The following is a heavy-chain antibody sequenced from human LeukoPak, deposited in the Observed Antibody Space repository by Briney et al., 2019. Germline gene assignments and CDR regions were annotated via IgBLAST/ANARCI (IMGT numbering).Heavy chain of an antibody. CDR3: AKTKVYYQYYLDG. CDR1: GGSLSSYY. J-gene: IGHJ6*03. V-gene: IGHV4-59*01. Sequence: SETLSLTCTVSGGSLSSYYWSWIRQPPGKGLEWIGYIYYSGSTNYNPSLKSRVTISVDTSKNQFSLKLSSVTAADTAVYYCAKTKVYYQYYLDGWGKGTKVGGSS. CDR2: IYYSGST. D-gene: IGHD1/OR15-1a*01.